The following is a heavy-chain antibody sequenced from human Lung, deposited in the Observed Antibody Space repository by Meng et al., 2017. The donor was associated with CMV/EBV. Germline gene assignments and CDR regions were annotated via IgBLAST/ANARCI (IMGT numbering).Heavy chain of an antibody. CDR3: ERSMLEVNRYYYGMDV. D-gene: IGHD1-1*01. Sequence: SCAASGFTFSSFWMAWVRQAPGKGLEWVGNIKQDESEIQYVGSVKGRFTITRDNAKNSLFLQMNSLRAEDTAVYYCERSMLEVNRYYYGMDVWGEGTXVTVSS. CDR2: IKQDESEI. V-gene: IGHV3-7*01. CDR1: GFTFSSFW. J-gene: IGHJ6*04.